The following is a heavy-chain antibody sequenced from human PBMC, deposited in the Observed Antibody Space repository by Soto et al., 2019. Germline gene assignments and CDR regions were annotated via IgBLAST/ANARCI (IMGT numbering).Heavy chain of an antibody. CDR1: GGTFSSYA. Sequence: SVKVSCKASGGTFSSYAISWVRQAPGRGLEWMGGIIPIFGTANYAQKFQGRVTITADKSTSTAYMELSSLRSEDTAVYYCASSYWLSKDKGVVPRAFDIWGQGTMVTVSS. J-gene: IGHJ3*02. CDR3: ASSYWLSKDKGVVPRAFDI. D-gene: IGHD3-3*01. V-gene: IGHV1-69*06. CDR2: IIPIFGTA.